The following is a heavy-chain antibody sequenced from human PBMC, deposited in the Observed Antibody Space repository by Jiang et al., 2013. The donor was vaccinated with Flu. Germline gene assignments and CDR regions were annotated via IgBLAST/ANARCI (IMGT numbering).Heavy chain of an antibody. V-gene: IGHV1-69*04. CDR3: ARTPSWGSGSYYNPAPFDY. CDR2: IIPILGIA. CDR1: GGTFSSYA. J-gene: IGHJ4*02. D-gene: IGHD3-10*01. Sequence: EVKKPGSSVKVSCKASGGTFSSYAISWVRQAPGQGLEWMGRIIPILGIANYAQKFQGRVTITADKSTSTAYMELSSLRSEDTAVYYCARTPSWGSGSYYNPAPFDYWGQGTLVTVSS.